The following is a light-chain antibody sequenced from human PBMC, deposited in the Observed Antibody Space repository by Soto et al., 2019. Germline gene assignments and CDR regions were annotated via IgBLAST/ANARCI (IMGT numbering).Light chain of an antibody. J-gene: IGLJ2*01. CDR3: QSYDSSLSGYVV. Sequence: QPVLTQPPSVSGAPGQRVTISCTGSSSNIGAGYDVHWYQQLPGTAPKLLIYGNSNRPSGVPDRFSGSKSGTSASLAITGLQAEDEADSYCQSYDSSLSGYVVFGGGTKVTVL. CDR1: SSNIGAGYD. CDR2: GNS. V-gene: IGLV1-40*01.